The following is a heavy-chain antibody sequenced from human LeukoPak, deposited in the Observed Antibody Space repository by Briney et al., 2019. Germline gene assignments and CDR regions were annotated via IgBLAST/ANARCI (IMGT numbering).Heavy chain of an antibody. Sequence: PSETLSLTCSVSGGPISGYYWSWIRQSPEKGLVWIGYIYYSGSTNYNPSLKSRVTISLDMSKNQFSLKLNSVTAADTALYYCARHFNYYYDSSGYPRDIFDIWGQGTMVTVSS. CDR3: ARHFNYYYDSSGYPRDIFDI. D-gene: IGHD3-22*01. CDR1: GGPISGYY. J-gene: IGHJ3*02. CDR2: IYYSGST. V-gene: IGHV4-59*08.